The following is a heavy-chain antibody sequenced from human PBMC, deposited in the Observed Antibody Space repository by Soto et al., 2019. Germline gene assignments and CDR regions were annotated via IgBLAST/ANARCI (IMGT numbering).Heavy chain of an antibody. D-gene: IGHD2-21*01. V-gene: IGHV1-69*05. CDR2: IIPIFDTA. CDR3: ARQGVALELDF. Sequence: ASVKVSCKTSGGTFSSYAISWVRQAPGQGLEWMGGIIPIFDTANYAQKFQGRITVSRDDSKNMAFLEMNSLKTEDTAVYYYARQGVALELDFWGQGTLVTVSS. J-gene: IGHJ4*02. CDR1: GGTFSSYA.